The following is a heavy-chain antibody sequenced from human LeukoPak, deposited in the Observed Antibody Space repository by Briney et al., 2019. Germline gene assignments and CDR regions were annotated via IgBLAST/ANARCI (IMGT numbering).Heavy chain of an antibody. CDR1: GFAFSHYG. V-gene: IGHV3-23*01. CDR2: ISGSGGST. J-gene: IGHJ4*02. D-gene: IGHD2-21*02. Sequence: GGSLRLSCAASGFAFSHYGMTWVRQAPGKGLEWVSAISGSGGSTYYAGSVKGRFTISRDNSKNTLYLQMNSLRADDTAVYYCAKSHHVTAIDYWGQGTLVTVSS. CDR3: AKSHHVTAIDY.